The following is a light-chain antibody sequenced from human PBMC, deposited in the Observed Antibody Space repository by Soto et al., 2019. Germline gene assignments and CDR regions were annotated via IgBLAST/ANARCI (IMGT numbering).Light chain of an antibody. V-gene: IGLV2-14*01. CDR2: EVS. J-gene: IGLJ2*01. Sequence: QSALTLPASVSGSPGQSITISCTGTSSDVGGYSYVSWYQQHPGKTPKLMIYEVSNRPSGVSHRFSGSKSGNTASLTISGLQTEDEADYYCSSFSSITREVFGGGTQLTVL. CDR1: SSDVGGYSY. CDR3: SSFSSITREV.